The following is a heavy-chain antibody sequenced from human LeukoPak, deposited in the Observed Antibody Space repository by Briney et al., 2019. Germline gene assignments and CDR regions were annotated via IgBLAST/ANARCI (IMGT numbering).Heavy chain of an antibody. Sequence: PGGSLRLSCAASGFTFSSYGMHWVRQAPGKGLEWVAFIRYDGSNKYYADSVKGRFTISRDNPKNTLYLQMNSLRAEDTAVYYCAKNNYYDSSGYKPNDAFDIWGQGTMVTVSS. CDR3: AKNNYYDSSGYKPNDAFDI. CDR2: IRYDGSNK. CDR1: GFTFSSYG. J-gene: IGHJ3*02. D-gene: IGHD3-22*01. V-gene: IGHV3-30*02.